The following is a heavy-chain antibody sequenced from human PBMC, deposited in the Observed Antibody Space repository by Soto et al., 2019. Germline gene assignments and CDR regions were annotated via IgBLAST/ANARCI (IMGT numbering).Heavy chain of an antibody. Sequence: SETLCLTWTVSGGSLRSYYCSRIRQHPGKGLEWIGYIYYSGSTYYNPSLKSRVTISVDTSKNQFSLKLSSVTAADTAVYYCAREGGIVGAKAADYWGQGTLVTGSS. CDR1: GGSLRSYY. D-gene: IGHD1-26*01. V-gene: IGHV4-59*06. CDR2: IYYSGST. J-gene: IGHJ4*02. CDR3: AREGGIVGAKAADY.